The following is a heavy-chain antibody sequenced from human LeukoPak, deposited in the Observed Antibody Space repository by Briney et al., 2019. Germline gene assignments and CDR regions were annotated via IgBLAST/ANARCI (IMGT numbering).Heavy chain of an antibody. V-gene: IGHV4-34*01. CDR3: ARPYYYDSSGYWFI. CDR1: GGSFSGYY. D-gene: IGHD3-22*01. Sequence: PSETLSLTCAVYGGSFSGYYWSWIRQPPGKGLEWIGEINHSGSTNYNPSLKSRVTISVDTSKNQFSLKLSSVTAADTAVYYCARPYYYDSSGYWFIWGQGTLVTVSS. J-gene: IGHJ4*02. CDR2: INHSGST.